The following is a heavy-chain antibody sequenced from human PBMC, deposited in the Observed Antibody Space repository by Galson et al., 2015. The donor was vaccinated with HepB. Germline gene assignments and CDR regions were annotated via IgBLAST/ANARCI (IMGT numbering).Heavy chain of an antibody. CDR3: AAGHDFWSDPDAFDI. CDR2: IVVGSGNT. J-gene: IGHJ3*02. D-gene: IGHD3-3*01. CDR1: GFTFTSSA. V-gene: IGHV1-58*01. Sequence: QSGAEVKKPGESLKVSCKASGFTFTSSAVQWVRQARGQRLEWIGWIVVGSGNTNYAQKFQERVTITRDMSTSTAYMELSSLRSEDTAVHYCAAGHDFWSDPDAFDIWGQGTMVTVSS.